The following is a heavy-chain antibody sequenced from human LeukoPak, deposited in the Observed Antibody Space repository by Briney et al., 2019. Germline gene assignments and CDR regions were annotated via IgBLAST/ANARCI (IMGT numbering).Heavy chain of an antibody. CDR2: FDPEDGET. D-gene: IGHD4-17*01. CDR3: ATGWTHYGDYAIDY. CDR1: GYTLTELS. V-gene: IGHV1-24*01. Sequence: ASVNVSCKVSGYTLTELSMHWVRQAPGKGLEWMGGFDPEDGETIYAQKFQGRVTMTEDTSTDTAYMELSSLRSEDTAVYYCATGWTHYGDYAIDYWGQGTLVTVSS. J-gene: IGHJ4*02.